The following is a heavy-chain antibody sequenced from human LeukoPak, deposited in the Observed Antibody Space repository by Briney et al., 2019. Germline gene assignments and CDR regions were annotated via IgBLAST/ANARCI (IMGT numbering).Heavy chain of an antibody. CDR2: ISGSASST. J-gene: IGHJ4*02. D-gene: IGHD5-24*01. CDR1: GFTFSNYA. V-gene: IGHV3-23*01. CDR3: AKSGYNRFDY. Sequence: GGSLRLSCAASGFTFSNYAMSWVRQAPGKGLEWVSAISGSASSTYHADSVKGRFTISRDNSKNTLYLQMNSLRADDTAVYYCAKSGYNRFDYWGQGTLVTVSS.